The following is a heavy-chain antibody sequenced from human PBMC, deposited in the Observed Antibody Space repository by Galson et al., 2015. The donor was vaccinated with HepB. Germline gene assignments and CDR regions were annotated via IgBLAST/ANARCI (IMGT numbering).Heavy chain of an antibody. CDR1: GYTFTGYY. Sequence: SVKVSCKASGYTFTGYYIHWVRQAPGQGLEWMGRINPDSGGTNYAQKFQGRVTMTRDTSISTAYMELSRLRSDDTVVYYCARSIVATTKGGEFDFWGQGTLVTVSS. J-gene: IGHJ4*02. CDR3: ARSIVATTKGGEFDF. V-gene: IGHV1-2*05. D-gene: IGHD5-12*01. CDR2: INPDSGGT.